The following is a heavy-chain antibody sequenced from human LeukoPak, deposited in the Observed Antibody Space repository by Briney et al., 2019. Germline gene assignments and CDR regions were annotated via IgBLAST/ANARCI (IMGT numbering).Heavy chain of an antibody. Sequence: GRSLRLSCAASGFTFDDYAMHWVRQAPGKGLEWVSGISWNSGSIGYADSVKGRFTISRDNAKNSLYLQMNSLRAEDTALYYCAKVEKDYYDSSGALNLWGRGTLVTVSS. J-gene: IGHJ2*01. CDR3: AKVEKDYYDSSGALNL. D-gene: IGHD3-22*01. CDR2: ISWNSGSI. CDR1: GFTFDDYA. V-gene: IGHV3-9*01.